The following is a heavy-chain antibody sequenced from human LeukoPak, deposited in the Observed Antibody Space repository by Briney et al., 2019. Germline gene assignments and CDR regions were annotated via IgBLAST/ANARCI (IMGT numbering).Heavy chain of an antibody. CDR1: GGSFSGYY. CDR3: ARGLYYYGSGSYYKYPNHWFDP. J-gene: IGHJ5*02. D-gene: IGHD3-10*01. V-gene: IGHV4-34*01. CDR2: INHSGST. Sequence: SETLSLTCAVYGGSFSGYYWSWIRQPPGKGLEWIGEINHSGSTNYNPSLKSRVTISVDTSKSQFSLKLSSVTAADTAVYYCARGLYYYGSGSYYKYPNHWFDPWGQGTLVTVSS.